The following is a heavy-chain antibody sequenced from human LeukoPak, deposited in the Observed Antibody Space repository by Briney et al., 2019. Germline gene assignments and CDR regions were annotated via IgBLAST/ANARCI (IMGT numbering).Heavy chain of an antibody. CDR3: ARDGWFGDYNWFDP. CDR2: ISSASNTI. V-gene: IGHV3-48*01. J-gene: IGHJ5*02. CDR1: GFTFSSYS. D-gene: IGHD3-10*01. Sequence: GGSLRLSCAASGFTFSSYSMNWVRQAPGKGLEWVSYISSASNTIYYADSVKGRFTISRDDAKNSLYLQMNSLRAEDTAMYYCARDGWFGDYNWFDPWGQGTLVTVSS.